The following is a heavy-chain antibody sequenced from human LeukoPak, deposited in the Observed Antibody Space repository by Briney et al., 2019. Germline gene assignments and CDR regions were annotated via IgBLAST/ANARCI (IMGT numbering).Heavy chain of an antibody. CDR3: ASPDWSEAY. D-gene: IGHD3-9*01. J-gene: IGHJ4*02. CDR2: IKQDGSEK. Sequence: PGGSLRLSCAASGFTFSSYWRSWVRQAPGKGLEWVANIKQDGSEKYYVDSVKGRFTISRDNAKNSLYLQMNSPRAEDTAVYYCASPDWSEAYWGQGTLVTVSS. CDR1: GFTFSSYW. V-gene: IGHV3-7*01.